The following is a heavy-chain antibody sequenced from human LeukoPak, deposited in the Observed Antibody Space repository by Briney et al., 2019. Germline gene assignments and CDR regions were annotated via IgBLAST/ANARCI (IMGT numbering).Heavy chain of an antibody. J-gene: IGHJ4*02. V-gene: IGHV3-74*01. CDR3: IYYGSGSYYKYYFDY. Sequence: GGSLRLSCAASGFTLSSYWMHGVRQAPGKGLVWVSRINSDGSTTSYADSVKGRFTISRDNAKNTLYLQMNSLRAEDTAVYYCIYYGSGSYYKYYFDYWGQGTLVTVSS. CDR1: GFTLSSYW. CDR2: INSDGSTT. D-gene: IGHD3-10*01.